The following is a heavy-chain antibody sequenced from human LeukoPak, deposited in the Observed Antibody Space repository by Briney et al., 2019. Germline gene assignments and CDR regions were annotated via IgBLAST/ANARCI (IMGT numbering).Heavy chain of an antibody. CDR1: GGSISSGSYY. Sequence: KPSETLSLTCTVSGGSISSGSYYWSWIRQPAGKGLEWIGRIYTSGSTNYNPSLKSRVTLSLDTSKNQFSLKLSSVTAADTAVYYCANSIDFDYGDYYFDYWGQGALVTISS. J-gene: IGHJ4*02. CDR3: ANSIDFDYGDYYFDY. CDR2: IYTSGST. D-gene: IGHD4-17*01. V-gene: IGHV4-61*02.